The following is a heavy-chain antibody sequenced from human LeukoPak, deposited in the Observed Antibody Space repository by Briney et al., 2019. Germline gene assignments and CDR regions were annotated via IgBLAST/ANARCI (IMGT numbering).Heavy chain of an antibody. CDR3: ARGRGGTVVRGYLDY. CDR1: GYTFTNYD. CDR2: MNSNSGNT. D-gene: IGHD3-10*01. V-gene: IGHV1-8*01. Sequence: GASVKVSCKASGYTFTNYDIMWVRQATGQGPEWMGWMNSNSGNTGYAQKFQGRVTMTRDNSINTAYMELHSLTSEDTAVYYCARGRGGTVVRGYLDYWGQGTLVTVSS. J-gene: IGHJ4*02.